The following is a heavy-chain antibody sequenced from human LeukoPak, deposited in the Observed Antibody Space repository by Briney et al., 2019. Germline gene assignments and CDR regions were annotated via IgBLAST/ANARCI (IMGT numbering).Heavy chain of an antibody. CDR3: ARGWDRFEY. CDR1: GYSFTTYA. J-gene: IGHJ4*02. CDR2: ISTYNDNT. D-gene: IGHD1-26*01. V-gene: IGHV1-18*04. Sequence: GASVKASCKASGYSFTTYAISWVRQAPGQGLEWMGWISTYNDNTNYAQNLQGRVTLTTDTSTSTAYMELRSLRSDDTAVYYCARGWDRFEYWGQGTLVTVSS.